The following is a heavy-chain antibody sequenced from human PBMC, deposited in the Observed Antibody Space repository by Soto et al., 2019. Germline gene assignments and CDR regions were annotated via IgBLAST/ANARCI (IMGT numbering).Heavy chain of an antibody. V-gene: IGHV3-33*01. CDR1: GFTFSSYG. D-gene: IGHD2-15*01. CDR2: IWYDGSNK. Sequence: QVQLVESGGGVVQPGRSLRLSCAASGFTFSSYGTHWVRQAPGKGLEWVAVIWYDGSNKYYADSVKGRFTISRDNSKNTLYLQMNSLRAEDTAVYYCARGVGGYCSGGCCYFLDYWGQGTLVTVSS. CDR3: ARGVGGYCSGGCCYFLDY. J-gene: IGHJ4*02.